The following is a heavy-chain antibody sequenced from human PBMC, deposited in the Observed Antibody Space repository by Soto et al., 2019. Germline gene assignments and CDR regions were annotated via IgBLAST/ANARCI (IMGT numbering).Heavy chain of an antibody. CDR3: AREGGGIEVAATTFSNDY. V-gene: IGHV4-30-4*01. Sequence: SETLSLTCTVSGGSISSGDYYWSWIRQPPGKGLEWIGYIYYSGSTYYNPSLKSRVTISVDTSKNQFSLKLSSVTAADTAVYYSAREGGGIEVAATTFSNDYWAQGTMVTVYS. CDR2: IYYSGST. J-gene: IGHJ4*02. D-gene: IGHD6-19*01. CDR1: GGSISSGDYY.